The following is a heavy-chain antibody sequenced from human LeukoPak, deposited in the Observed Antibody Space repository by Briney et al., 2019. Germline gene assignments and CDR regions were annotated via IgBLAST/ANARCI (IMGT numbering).Heavy chain of an antibody. Sequence: GGSLRLSCAASGFTFSSHALSWIRQAPGKGLAWVSSISDSGESTYYADSAKGRFTISRDNSKNTLYLQMNSLRSEDTAVYYCVSPGYDYWGQGTLVSVSS. J-gene: IGHJ4*02. D-gene: IGHD2/OR15-2a*01. CDR3: VSPGYDY. CDR1: GFTFSSHA. V-gene: IGHV3-23*01. CDR2: ISDSGEST.